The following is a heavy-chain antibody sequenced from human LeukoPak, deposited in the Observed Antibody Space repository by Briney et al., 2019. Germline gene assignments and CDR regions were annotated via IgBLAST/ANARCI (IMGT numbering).Heavy chain of an antibody. J-gene: IGHJ6*02. D-gene: IGHD3-22*01. CDR2: ICWKGGSI. V-gene: IGHV3-9*01. CDR3: AKDRLGYDSSFYGMDV. CDR1: GFTLDDDA. Sequence: PGGSLRLSCAASGFTLDDDAMHWVRQAPGGGREWGSGICWKGGSINYADSVKRRFPISRDNDQNSLYLQMNSLTAEDPALYYCAKDRLGYDSSFYGMDVWGQGTTVTVSS.